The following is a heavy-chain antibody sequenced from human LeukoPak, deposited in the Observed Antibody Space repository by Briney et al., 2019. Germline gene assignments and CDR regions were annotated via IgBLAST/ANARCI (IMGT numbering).Heavy chain of an antibody. V-gene: IGHV3-21*01. CDR3: ARDSIGDSGWFDP. CDR1: GFTFSSYA. Sequence: GGSLRLSCAASGFTFSSYAMSWVRQAPGKGLEWVSSISSSSYIYYADSVKGRFTISRDNAKNSLYLQMNSLRAEDTAVYYCARDSIGDSGWFDPWGQGTLVTVSS. J-gene: IGHJ5*02. CDR2: ISSSSYI. D-gene: IGHD3-10*01.